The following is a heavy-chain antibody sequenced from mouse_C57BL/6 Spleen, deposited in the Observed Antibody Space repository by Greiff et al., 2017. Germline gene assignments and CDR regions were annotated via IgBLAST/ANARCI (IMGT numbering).Heavy chain of an antibody. J-gene: IGHJ4*01. CDR1: GYTFTDYE. CDR2: IDPETGGT. V-gene: IGHV1-15*01. CDR3: TSARDYAMDY. Sequence: VQGVESGAELVRPGASVTLSCKASGYTFTDYEMHWVKQTPVHGLEWIGAIDPETGGTAYNQKFKGKAILTADKSSSTAYMELRSLTSEDSAVYYCTSARDYAMDYWGQGTSVTVSS.